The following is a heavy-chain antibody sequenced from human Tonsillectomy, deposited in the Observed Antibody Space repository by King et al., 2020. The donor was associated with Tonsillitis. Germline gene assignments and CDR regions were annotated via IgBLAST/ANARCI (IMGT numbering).Heavy chain of an antibody. D-gene: IGHD3-10*01. J-gene: IGHJ4*02. CDR3: ARDIRSYYGSGTYSSTFDY. CDR2: LSAYNGNT. V-gene: IGHV1-18*01. Sequence: QLVQSGAEVKKPGASVKVSCKASGYTFSSYGISWVRQAPGQGLEWMGWLSAYNGNTNYAQNLEGRLTMTTDTSTSTAYMELRRLGSDDTAVYYCARDIRSYYGSGTYSSTFDYWGQGTLVTVSS. CDR1: GYTFSSYG.